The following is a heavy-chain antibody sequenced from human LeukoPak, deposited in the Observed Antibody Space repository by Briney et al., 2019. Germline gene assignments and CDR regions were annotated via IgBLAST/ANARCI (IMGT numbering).Heavy chain of an antibody. CDR1: GFTFSSYS. J-gene: IGHJ4*02. V-gene: IGHV3-21*01. CDR3: ARDQSGSGSYYINPPFDY. CDR2: ISSSSSYI. Sequence: PGGSLRLSCAASGFTFSSYSMNWVRQAPGKGLEWVSSISSSSSYIYYADSVKGRFTISRDNAKNSLYLQMNSLRAEDTAVYYCARDQSGSGSYYINPPFDYWGQGTLVTVSS. D-gene: IGHD3-10*01.